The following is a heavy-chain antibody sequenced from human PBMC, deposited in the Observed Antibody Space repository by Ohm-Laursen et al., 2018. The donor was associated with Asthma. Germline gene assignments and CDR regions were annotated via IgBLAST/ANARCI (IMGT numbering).Heavy chain of an antibody. J-gene: IGHJ4*02. V-gene: IGHV4-31*03. D-gene: IGHD3-10*01. CDR2: IYYTGST. CDR3: ASGQYYYASGQDY. Sequence: TLSLTCTVSGGSISSGGSYWSWIRQLPGKGLEWIGYIYYTGSTYYNSSLRSRVTISVDTSKNQFSLKLSSVTAADTAVYFCASGQYYYASGQDYWGQGTLVTVSS. CDR1: GGSISSGGSY.